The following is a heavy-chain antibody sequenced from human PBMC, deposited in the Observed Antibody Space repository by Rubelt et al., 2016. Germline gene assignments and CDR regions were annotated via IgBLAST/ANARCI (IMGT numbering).Heavy chain of an antibody. V-gene: IGHV4-39*07. CDR2: IYYSGST. Sequence: QLQLQESGPGLVTPSETLSLACTVSGVSISSTNYYWGWIRQPPGKGLEWIGRIYYSGSTYYKQSLKSRITISVDTSKNQFSLKLVSVTAADTAVYFCAGFSPAVDYWGQGTLVTVSS. CDR3: AGFSPAVDY. CDR1: GVSISSTNYY. D-gene: IGHD2-2*01. J-gene: IGHJ4*02.